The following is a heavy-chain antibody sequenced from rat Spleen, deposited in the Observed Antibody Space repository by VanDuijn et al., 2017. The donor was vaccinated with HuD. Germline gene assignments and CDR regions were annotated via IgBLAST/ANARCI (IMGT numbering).Heavy chain of an antibody. D-gene: IGHD1-4*01. J-gene: IGHJ2*01. Sequence: QVQLQQSGAELAKPGSSVKTSCKASGYTFTSYYITWIKQTTGQGLECVGYINTGSGSTNYNEKFKGKATLTVDKSSSTAFMQLSSLTPDDSAVYYCSRGSPGVPDFDYWGQGVMVTVSS. CDR1: GYTFTSYY. CDR2: INTGSGST. V-gene: IGHV1-43*01. CDR3: SRGSPGVPDFDY.